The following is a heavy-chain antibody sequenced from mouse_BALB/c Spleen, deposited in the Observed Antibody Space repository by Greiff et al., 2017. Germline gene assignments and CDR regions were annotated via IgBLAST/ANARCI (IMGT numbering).Heavy chain of an antibody. CDR1: GFTFSSYA. D-gene: IGHD2-10*02. Sequence: EVHLVESGGGLVKPGGSLKLSCAASGFTFSSYAMSWVRQTPEKRLEWVASISSGGSTYYPDSVKGRFTISRDNARNILYLQMSSLRSEDTAMYYCARGLVPFDYWGQGTTLTVSS. J-gene: IGHJ2*01. CDR3: ARGLVPFDY. CDR2: ISSGGST. V-gene: IGHV5-6-5*01.